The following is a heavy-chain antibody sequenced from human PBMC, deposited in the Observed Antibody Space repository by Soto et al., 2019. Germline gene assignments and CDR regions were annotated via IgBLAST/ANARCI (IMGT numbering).Heavy chain of an antibody. D-gene: IGHD5-12*01. J-gene: IGHJ4*02. CDR1: GGSISSGGYY. CDR3: ARQVEMATTYFDY. Sequence: QVQLQESGPGLVKPSQTLSLTCTVSGGSISSGGYYWSWIRQHPGKGLEWIGYIYYSGSTYYSPSLKSRVTISVDTSKNQFSLKLSSVTAADTAVYYCARQVEMATTYFDYWGQGTLVTVSS. V-gene: IGHV4-31*03. CDR2: IYYSGST.